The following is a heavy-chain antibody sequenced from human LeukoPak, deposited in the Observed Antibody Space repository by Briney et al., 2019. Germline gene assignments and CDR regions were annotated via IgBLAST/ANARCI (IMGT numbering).Heavy chain of an antibody. J-gene: IGHJ5*02. CDR2: MNPNSGNT. CDR3: ARGGEIIVAGLNWFDP. Sequence: ASVKVSCKASGYTFTSYDINWVRQATGQGLEWMGWMNPNSGNTGYAQKFQGRVTITRNTSISTAYVELSSLRSEDTAVYYCARGGEIIVAGLNWFDPWGQGTLVTVPS. V-gene: IGHV1-8*03. D-gene: IGHD2/OR15-2a*01. CDR1: GYTFTSYD.